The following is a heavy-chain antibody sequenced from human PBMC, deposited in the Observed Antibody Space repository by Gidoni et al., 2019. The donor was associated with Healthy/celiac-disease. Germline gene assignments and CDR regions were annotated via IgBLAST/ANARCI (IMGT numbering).Heavy chain of an antibody. Sequence: EVQLLASCVGLVQPGGYLRLSCAASGFTFSMYAMRRFRQAPGKWLEWVSAISGSGASTYYADSVKGRFTISRDNSKNTLYLQMNSLRAEDTAVYYCAKDAYYDFWSGYFTSTYYYYMDVWGKGTTVTVSS. D-gene: IGHD3-3*01. CDR3: AKDAYYDFWSGYFTSTYYYYMDV. V-gene: IGHV3-23*01. CDR2: ISGSGAST. J-gene: IGHJ6*03. CDR1: GFTFSMYA.